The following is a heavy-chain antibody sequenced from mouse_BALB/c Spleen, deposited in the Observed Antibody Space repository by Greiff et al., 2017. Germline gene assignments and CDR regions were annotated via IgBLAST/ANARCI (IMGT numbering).Heavy chain of an antibody. Sequence: EVKVVESGGGLVQPGGSLRLSCATSGFTFSDFYMEWVRQPPGKRLEWIAASRNKANDYTTEYSASVKGRFIVSRDTSQSILYLQMNALRAEDTAIYYCARDVELGSFDYWGQGTTLTVSS. V-gene: IGHV7-1*02. CDR1: GFTFSDFY. CDR3: ARDVELGSFDY. J-gene: IGHJ2*01. CDR2: SRNKANDYTT. D-gene: IGHD4-1*01.